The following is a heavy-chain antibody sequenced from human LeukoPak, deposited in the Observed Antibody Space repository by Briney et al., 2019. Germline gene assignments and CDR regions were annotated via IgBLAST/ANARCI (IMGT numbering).Heavy chain of an antibody. D-gene: IGHD3-22*01. CDR1: GFTFSSYG. V-gene: IGHV3-30*19. Sequence: GGSLRLSCAASGFTFSSYGMHWVRQAPGKGLEWVAVISYDGSNKYYADSVKGRFTISRDNSKNTLYLQMNSLRAEDTAVYYCARESKYYYDSSVWGQGTLVTVSS. J-gene: IGHJ4*02. CDR2: ISYDGSNK. CDR3: ARESKYYYDSSV.